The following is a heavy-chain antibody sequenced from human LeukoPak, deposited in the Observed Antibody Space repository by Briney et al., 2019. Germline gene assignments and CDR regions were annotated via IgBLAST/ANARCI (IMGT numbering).Heavy chain of an antibody. CDR1: GGSFSGYY. D-gene: IGHD3-22*01. J-gene: IGHJ4*02. Sequence: SETLSLTCAVYGGSFSGYYWSWIRQPPGKGLEWIGEINHSGSTNYNPSLKSRVTISIDTSKNQFSLKLSSVTAADTAVYYCARASTYYYDSSTYYYVGYFDYWGQGTLVTVSS. CDR2: INHSGST. V-gene: IGHV4-34*01. CDR3: ARASTYYYDSSTYYYVGYFDY.